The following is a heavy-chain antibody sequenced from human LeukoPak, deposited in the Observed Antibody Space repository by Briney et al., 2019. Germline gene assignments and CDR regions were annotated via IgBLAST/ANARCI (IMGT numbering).Heavy chain of an antibody. CDR3: ARGAPQLWFDY. Sequence: SETLSLTCTVSGGSIISYYRSWIRQPPGKGLEWIGYIYYSGSTIYNPSLKSRVTISVDTSKSQFSLNLSSVTAADTAVYYCARGAPQLWFDYWGQGALVTVSS. J-gene: IGHJ4*02. CDR2: IYYSGST. D-gene: IGHD5-18*01. CDR1: GGSIISYY. V-gene: IGHV4-59*01.